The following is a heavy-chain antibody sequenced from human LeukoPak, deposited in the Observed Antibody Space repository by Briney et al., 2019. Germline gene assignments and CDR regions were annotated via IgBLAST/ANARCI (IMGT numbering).Heavy chain of an antibody. CDR3: ARRDISSGWSFDY. CDR2: IHTSGST. CDR1: GGSISNYH. V-gene: IGHV4-4*07. J-gene: IGHJ4*02. Sequence: PSETLSLTCTVSGGSISNYHWSWIRQPAGKGLEWIGQIHTSGSTNYNPPLKSRVTMSIDTPESQLSLTIRSVTAADTAVYYCARRDISSGWSFDYWGRGTLVTVSS. D-gene: IGHD6-19*01.